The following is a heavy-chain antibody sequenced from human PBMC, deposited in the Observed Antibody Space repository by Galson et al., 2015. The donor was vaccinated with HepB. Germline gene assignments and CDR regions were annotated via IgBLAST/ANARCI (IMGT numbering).Heavy chain of an antibody. CDR1: GFTFGSYG. V-gene: IGHV3-30*03. D-gene: IGHD2-8*01. J-gene: IGHJ4*02. Sequence: SLRLSCAASGFTFGSYGIHWVRQAPGRGLEWVAVISYDGNDRYYVDSVKGRFTISRDNSKNTLYLQMSSLRAEDTAVYYCARDEDGYAFLKYWGQGTLVTVSS. CDR3: ARDEDGYAFLKY. CDR2: ISYDGNDR.